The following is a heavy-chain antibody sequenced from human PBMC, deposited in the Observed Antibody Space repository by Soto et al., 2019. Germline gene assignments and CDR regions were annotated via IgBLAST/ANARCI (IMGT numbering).Heavy chain of an antibody. D-gene: IGHD1-1*01. CDR1: GFSFSNYA. CDR3: ARGGPYQLLSDFDY. J-gene: IGHJ4*02. CDR2: ISNNGVST. Sequence: EVQLVESGGILVQPGGSLRLSCVASGFSFSNYAMHWVRQAPGKGLEYVSAISNNGVSTYYANSVKGRFIISRDNSKNTLYLHMGSLRAEDMAVYYCARGGPYQLLSDFDYWGQGTLVTVSS. V-gene: IGHV3-64*01.